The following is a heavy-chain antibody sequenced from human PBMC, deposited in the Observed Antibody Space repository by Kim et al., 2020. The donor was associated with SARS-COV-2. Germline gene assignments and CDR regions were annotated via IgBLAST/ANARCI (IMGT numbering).Heavy chain of an antibody. D-gene: IGHD3-10*01. V-gene: IGHV1-69*13. CDR3: AREITIQGAFDY. CDR2: IIPIFGTA. J-gene: IGHJ4*02. CDR1: GGTFSSYA. Sequence: SVKVSCKASGGTFSSYATSWVRQAPGQGLEWMGGIIPIFGTANYAQKFQGRVTITADESTSTAYMELSSLRSEDTAVYYCAREITIQGAFDYWGQGILVTVSS.